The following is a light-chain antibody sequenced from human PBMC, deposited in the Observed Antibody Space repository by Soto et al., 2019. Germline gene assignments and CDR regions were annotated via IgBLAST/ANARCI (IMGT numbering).Light chain of an antibody. CDR3: SSYTTSDTYV. V-gene: IGLV2-14*01. J-gene: IGLJ1*01. CDR2: DVS. Sequence: QSALTQPASVSGSPGQSIAISCTGTSSDVGAYNYVSWYQQHPGKAPKLMIYDVSNRPSGVSDRFSGSKSGNTASLTISGLQAEDEAHYYRSSYTTSDTYVFGSGTKLTVL. CDR1: SSDVGAYNY.